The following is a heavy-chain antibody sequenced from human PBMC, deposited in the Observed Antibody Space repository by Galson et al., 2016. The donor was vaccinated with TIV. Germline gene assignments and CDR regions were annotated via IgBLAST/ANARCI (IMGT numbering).Heavy chain of an antibody. CDR1: GFTFSSYG. CDR3: AREFSIPPRHYGMDV. D-gene: IGHD6-6*01. V-gene: IGHV3-33*01. J-gene: IGHJ6*02. Sequence: SLRLSCATSGFTFSSYGIHWVRQAPGKGLEWVALIWYDGSNEDYSDSVKGRFTISRDNSINMLYLQMNSLRVEDTAVYYCAREFSIPPRHYGMDVWGQGTTVTVS. CDR2: IWYDGSNE.